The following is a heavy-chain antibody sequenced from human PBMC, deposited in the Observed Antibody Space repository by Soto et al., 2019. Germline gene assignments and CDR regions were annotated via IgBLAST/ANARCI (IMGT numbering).Heavy chain of an antibody. CDR2: ISYDGSNK. V-gene: IGHV3-30*18. CDR1: GFTFSSYG. D-gene: IGHD6-13*01. CDR3: AKGGSSWYHFQH. J-gene: IGHJ1*01. Sequence: QVQLVESGGGVVQPGRSLRLSCAASGFTFSSYGMHWVRQVPGKGLEWVAAISYDGSNKYYADSVKGRFTISRDNSKNTVYVQKNSLRAEDTAVYYCAKGGSSWYHFQHWGQGTLVTVSS.